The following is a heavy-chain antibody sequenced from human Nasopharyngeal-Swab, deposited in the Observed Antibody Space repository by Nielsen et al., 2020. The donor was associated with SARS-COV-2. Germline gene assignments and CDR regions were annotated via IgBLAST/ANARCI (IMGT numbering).Heavy chain of an antibody. D-gene: IGHD6-19*01. CDR3: ARELMIHSGWYPFDY. V-gene: IGHV3-30-3*01. CDR1: GFTFSSYA. CDR2: ISYDGSNK. J-gene: IGHJ4*02. Sequence: GGSLRLSCAASGFTFSSYAMYWVRQAPGKGLEWVAVISYDGSNKYYADSVKGRFTISRDNSKNTLYLQMNSLRAEDTAVYYCARELMIHSGWYPFDYWGQGTLVTVSS.